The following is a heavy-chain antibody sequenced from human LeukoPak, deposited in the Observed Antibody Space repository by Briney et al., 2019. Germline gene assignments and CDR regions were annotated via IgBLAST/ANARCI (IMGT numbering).Heavy chain of an antibody. CDR3: AKGGIVVVTAISTDHAFDI. J-gene: IGHJ3*02. Sequence: GGSLRLSCAASGFTFTSYGMHWVRQAPGKGLEWVAVISYDGSNKYYADSVKGRFTISRDNSKNTLYLQMNSLRAEDTAVYYCAKGGIVVVTAISTDHAFDIWGQGTMVTVSS. D-gene: IGHD2-21*02. CDR2: ISYDGSNK. V-gene: IGHV3-30*18. CDR1: GFTFTSYG.